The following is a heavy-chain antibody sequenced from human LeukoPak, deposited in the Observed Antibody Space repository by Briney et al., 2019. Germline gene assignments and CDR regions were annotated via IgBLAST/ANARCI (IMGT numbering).Heavy chain of an antibody. J-gene: IGHJ6*02. CDR1: GFTFSNAW. Sequence: GGSLRLSCAASGFTFSNAWMSWVRQAPGKGLEWVGRIKSKTDGGTTDYAAPVKGRFTISRDDSKNTLYLQMNSLKTEDTAVYYCTTDGMTTGLEYYYYGMDVWGQGTTVTVSS. CDR2: IKSKTDGGTT. V-gene: IGHV3-15*01. D-gene: IGHD4-11*01. CDR3: TTDGMTTGLEYYYYGMDV.